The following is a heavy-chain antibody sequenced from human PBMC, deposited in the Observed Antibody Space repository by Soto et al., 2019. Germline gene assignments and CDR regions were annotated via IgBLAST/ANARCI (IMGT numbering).Heavy chain of an antibody. CDR3: GRYSSYKIDS. V-gene: IGHV3-74*01. CDR1: GFTFSSYW. D-gene: IGHD4-4*01. CDR2: INSDGSST. J-gene: IGHJ4*02. Sequence: EVQLVESGGGLVQPGGSLRLSCAASGFTFSSYWMHWVRQAPGKGLVWVSLINSDGSSTRYADSVKGRFTISRDNAKNVLYLQMNSLRAEDTAVYYCGRYSSYKIDSWGQGTLVTVSS.